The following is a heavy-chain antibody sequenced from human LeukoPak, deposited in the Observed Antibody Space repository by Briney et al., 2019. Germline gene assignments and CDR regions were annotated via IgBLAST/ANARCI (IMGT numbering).Heavy chain of an antibody. J-gene: IGHJ4*02. CDR1: GFSFSSYD. Sequence: GGSLRLSCAGSGFSFSSYDMLWVRQATGKGLEWVSAIGSGGDTYYAGSVKGRFTISRESAKNSFYLQMNSLSAGDTAVYFCARVVAGTDEIDSWGQGTLVTVSS. V-gene: IGHV3-13*01. CDR2: IGSGGDT. D-gene: IGHD6-19*01. CDR3: ARVVAGTDEIDS.